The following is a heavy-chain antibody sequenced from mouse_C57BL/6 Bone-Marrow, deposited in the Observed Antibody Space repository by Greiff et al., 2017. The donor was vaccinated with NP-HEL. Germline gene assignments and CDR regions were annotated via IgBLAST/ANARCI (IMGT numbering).Heavy chain of an antibody. CDR2: IYPRSGNT. CDR3: ARSERGFAY. Sequence: VQLQQSGAELARPGASVKLSCKASGYTFTSYGISWVKQRTGQGLEWIGEIYPRSGNTYYNEKFKGKATLTADKSSSAAYMELRSLTSEDSAVYFCARSERGFAYWGQGTLVTVSA. CDR1: GYTFTSYG. J-gene: IGHJ3*01. V-gene: IGHV1-81*01.